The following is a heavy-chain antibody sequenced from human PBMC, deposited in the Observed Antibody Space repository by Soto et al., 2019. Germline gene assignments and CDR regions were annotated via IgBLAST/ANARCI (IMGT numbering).Heavy chain of an antibody. CDR1: RFTFSSYS. CDR2: ISSSSSTL. V-gene: IGHV3-48*02. Sequence: EVQLLESGGGLVQPGGSLRLSCAASRFTFSSYSMNWVRQAPGKGLEWVSHISSSSSTLYYADSVKGRFTIPRDNAKNSVYLQMNNLRDEDTAVYYCARHSVSPMVRGVITLWGQGTLVTVSS. CDR3: ARHSVSPMVRGVITL. J-gene: IGHJ4*02. D-gene: IGHD3-10*01.